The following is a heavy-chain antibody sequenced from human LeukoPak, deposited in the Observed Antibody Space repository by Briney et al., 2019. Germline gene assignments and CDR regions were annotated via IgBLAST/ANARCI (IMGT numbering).Heavy chain of an antibody. CDR1: GGSISNSSYC. V-gene: IGHV4-39*01. D-gene: IGHD3-10*01. Sequence: SETLSLTCTVSGGSISNSSYCWDWIRQPPGKGLEWIGTIYYSGSTYYDPSLKSRITMSVDTSKNQFSLKLNSVTAADTAVYYCARRYGSGSYIDYWGQGTLVTVSS. CDR2: IYYSGST. J-gene: IGHJ4*02. CDR3: ARRYGSGSYIDY.